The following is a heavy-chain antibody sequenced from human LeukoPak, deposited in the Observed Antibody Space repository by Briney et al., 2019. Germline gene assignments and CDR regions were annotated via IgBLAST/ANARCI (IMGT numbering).Heavy chain of an antibody. V-gene: IGHV3-23*01. CDR2: ISGSGGST. Sequence: PGGSLRLSCAASGFTFSSYAMSWVRQAPGKGLEWVSAISGSGGSTYYADSVKGRFTVSRDNSKNTLYLQMNSLRAEDTAVYYCAKDAYYYGSGSYIDYWGQGTLVTVSS. J-gene: IGHJ4*02. D-gene: IGHD3-10*01. CDR1: GFTFSSYA. CDR3: AKDAYYYGSGSYIDY.